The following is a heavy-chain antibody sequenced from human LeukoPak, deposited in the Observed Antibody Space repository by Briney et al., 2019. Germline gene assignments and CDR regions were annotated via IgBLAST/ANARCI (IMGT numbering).Heavy chain of an antibody. CDR3: ARPHDISDYGH. CDR1: GYSFTSYW. J-gene: IGHJ3*01. CDR2: IYPGDSGT. D-gene: IGHD3-22*01. Sequence: GESLKISCKGSGYSFTSYWIGWVRQLPGKGLEWMGIIYPGDSGTRYSPSFQGQVTISADKSISTAYLQWSSLKASDAAMYYCARPHDISDYGHWGQGTMVTVSS. V-gene: IGHV5-51*01.